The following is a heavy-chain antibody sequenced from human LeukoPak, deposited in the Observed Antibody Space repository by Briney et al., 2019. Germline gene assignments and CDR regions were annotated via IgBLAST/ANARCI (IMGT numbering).Heavy chain of an antibody. V-gene: IGHV3-48*02. CDR3: VREGVNSPDDTLDV. CDR2: ISVSGGVR. Sequence: GGSLRLSCVAPGYPFSSYSMNRIRQAPGKGLEWVSYISVSGGVRSYADSVKGRFTISRDDARNSLYLQMNSLKDEDTAVYYCVREGVNSPDDTLDVWGQGTVVTVSS. CDR1: GYPFSSYS. J-gene: IGHJ3*01. D-gene: IGHD3-3*01.